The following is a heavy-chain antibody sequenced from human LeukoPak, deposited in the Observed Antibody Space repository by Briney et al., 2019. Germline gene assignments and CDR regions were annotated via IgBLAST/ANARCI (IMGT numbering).Heavy chain of an antibody. Sequence: GGSLRLSCAASGFTFSSYAMSWVRQAPGKGLEWVSAISGSGGSTYYADSVKGRFTISRDNSKNTLYLQMNSLRAEDTAVYYCAKTGSSSGWYLVGDDAFDIWGQGTMVTVSS. CDR3: AKTGSSSGWYLVGDDAFDI. CDR2: ISGSGGST. J-gene: IGHJ3*02. V-gene: IGHV3-23*01. D-gene: IGHD6-13*01. CDR1: GFTFSSYA.